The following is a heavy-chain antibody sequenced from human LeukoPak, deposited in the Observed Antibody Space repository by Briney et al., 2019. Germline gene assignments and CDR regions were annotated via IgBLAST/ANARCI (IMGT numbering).Heavy chain of an antibody. D-gene: IGHD3-10*01. CDR3: ARGYYGSGTPNWYFDL. CDR2: ISYDGSNK. J-gene: IGHJ2*01. V-gene: IGHV3-30*04. CDR1: GFTFSSYD. Sequence: GRSLRLSCAASGFTFSSYDMYWVRQVPGKGLEWVAVISYDGSNKYYADSVKGRFTISRDNSKNTLYLQMNSLRAEDTAVYYCARGYYGSGTPNWYFDLWGRGTLVTVSS.